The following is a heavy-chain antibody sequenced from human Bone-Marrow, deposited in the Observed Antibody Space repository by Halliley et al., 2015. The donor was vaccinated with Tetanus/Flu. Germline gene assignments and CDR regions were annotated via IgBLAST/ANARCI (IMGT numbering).Heavy chain of an antibody. CDR3: TREVNSGYSDSWYFDY. D-gene: IGHD6-13*01. CDR2: SYSGDMT. V-gene: IGHV3-53*01. Sequence: VSYSGDMTYYADSVKGRFTISRDNSQKTLYLQMNSLRAEDTAVYYCTREVNSGYSDSWYFDYWGQGTLVTVSS. J-gene: IGHJ4*02.